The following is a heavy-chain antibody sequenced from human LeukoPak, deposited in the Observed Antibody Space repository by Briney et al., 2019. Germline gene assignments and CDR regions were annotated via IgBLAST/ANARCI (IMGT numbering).Heavy chain of an antibody. CDR3: ARGLDISSSSWAYYYYMDV. D-gene: IGHD6-13*01. J-gene: IGHJ6*03. V-gene: IGHV4-38-2*01. Sequence: SETLSLTCAVSGYSISSGYYWGWIRQPPGKGLEWIGSIYHSGSTYYNPSLKSRVTISVDTSKNQFSLKLSSVTAADTAVYYCARGLDISSSSWAYYYYMDVWGKGTTVTVSS. CDR2: IYHSGST. CDR1: GYSISSGYY.